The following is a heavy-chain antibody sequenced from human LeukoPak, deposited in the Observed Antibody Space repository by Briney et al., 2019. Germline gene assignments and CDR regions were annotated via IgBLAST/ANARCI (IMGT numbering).Heavy chain of an antibody. D-gene: IGHD3-10*01. CDR1: GYSISTGYY. V-gene: IGHV4-38-2*02. J-gene: IGHJ4*02. CDR3: ARAYAFVGVDY. Sequence: PSETLSLTCTVSGYSISTGYYWGWIRQPPGKGLEWIGSIYHSGTTYYNPSLKSRVTISEDTSKNQFSLKLSSVTAADTAVYYCARAYAFVGVDYWGQGTLVTVSS. CDR2: IYHSGTT.